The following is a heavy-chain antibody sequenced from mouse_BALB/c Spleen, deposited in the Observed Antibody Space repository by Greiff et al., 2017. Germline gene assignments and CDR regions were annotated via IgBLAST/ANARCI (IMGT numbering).Heavy chain of an antibody. CDR2: IWGDGST. D-gene: IGHD3-2*01. J-gene: IGHJ4*01. CDR1: GFSLTGYG. Sequence: QVQLKESGPGLVAPSQSLSITCTVSGFSLTGYGVNWVRQPPGKGLEWLGMIWGDGSTDYNSALKSRLSISKDNSKSQVFLKMNSLQTDDTARYYCARGQTAHYYAMDYWGQGTSVTVSS. V-gene: IGHV2-6-7*01. CDR3: ARGQTAHYYAMDY.